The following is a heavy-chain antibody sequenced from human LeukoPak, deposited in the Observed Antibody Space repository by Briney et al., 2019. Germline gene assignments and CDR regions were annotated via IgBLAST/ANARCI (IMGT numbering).Heavy chain of an antibody. D-gene: IGHD3/OR15-3a*01. J-gene: IGHJ4*02. Sequence: GGSLRLSCADSGFTFSRYWMHWVRQTPGKGLVWVSCISADGSVTRYADSVKGRFTISRDNSKNTLYLQMNSLRAEDTAVYYCAKDFRPFGLRYWGQGTLVTVSS. CDR3: AKDFRPFGLRY. CDR2: ISADGSVT. CDR1: GFTFSRYW. V-gene: IGHV3-74*01.